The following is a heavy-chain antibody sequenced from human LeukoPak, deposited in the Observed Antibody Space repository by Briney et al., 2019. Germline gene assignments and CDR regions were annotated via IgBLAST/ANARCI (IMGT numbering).Heavy chain of an antibody. CDR3: AKWRDIAAAGTRGDAFDI. CDR2: VRYDASKE. D-gene: IGHD6-13*01. CDR1: GFTFSTYG. J-gene: IGHJ3*02. Sequence: GGSLRLSCAASGFTFSTYGMHWVRQAPGKGLEWVTFVRYDASKEYYGDSVKGRFTVSRDNSKNTLYLQMNSLRTDDTAVYYCAKWRDIAAAGTRGDAFDIWGQGTMVTVSS. V-gene: IGHV3-30*02.